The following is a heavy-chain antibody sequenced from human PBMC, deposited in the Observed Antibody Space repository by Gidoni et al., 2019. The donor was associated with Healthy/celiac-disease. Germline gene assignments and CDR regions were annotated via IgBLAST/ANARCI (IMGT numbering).Heavy chain of an antibody. CDR3: ARRVTAIGFDY. J-gene: IGHJ4*02. D-gene: IGHD2-21*02. V-gene: IGHV3-30*01. Sequence: QVQLVASGGGVVQPGRSLRLSCAASGFTFSSYAMHWVRQAPGKGLEWVAVISYDGSNKYYADSVKGRFTISRDNSKNTLYLQMNSLRAEDTAVYYCARRVTAIGFDYWGQGTLVTVSS. CDR2: ISYDGSNK. CDR1: GFTFSSYA.